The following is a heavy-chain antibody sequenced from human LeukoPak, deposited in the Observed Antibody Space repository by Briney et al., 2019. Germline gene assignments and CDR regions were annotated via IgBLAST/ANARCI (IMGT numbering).Heavy chain of an antibody. Sequence: SETLSLTCAVYGGSFSGYYWSWIRQPPGKGLEWVGEINHSGSTNYNPSLKSRVTISVDTSKNQFSLKLSSVTAADTAVYYCARGRRKIDYWGQGTLVTVSS. J-gene: IGHJ4*02. CDR2: INHSGST. CDR1: GGSFSGYY. V-gene: IGHV4-34*01. CDR3: ARGRRKIDY.